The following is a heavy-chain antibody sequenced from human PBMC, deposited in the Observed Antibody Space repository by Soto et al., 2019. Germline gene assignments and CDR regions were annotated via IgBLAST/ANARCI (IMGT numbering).Heavy chain of an antibody. J-gene: IGHJ3*02. CDR3: TTIRPREYCSGGSCYDVFDI. Sequence: QVQLVQSGAEVKKPGASVKVSCKASGYTFTSYYVHWVRQAPGQGLEWMGIINPSGGSTRYEQKFHGRVTMTRDTSTSTVYMELSSLRSEDTAVYYCTTIRPREYCSGGSCYDVFDIRGQGTMVTVSS. CDR2: INPSGGST. D-gene: IGHD2-15*01. V-gene: IGHV1-46*03. CDR1: GYTFTSYY.